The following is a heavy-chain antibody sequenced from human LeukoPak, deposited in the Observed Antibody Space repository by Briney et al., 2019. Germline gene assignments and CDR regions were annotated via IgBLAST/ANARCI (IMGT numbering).Heavy chain of an antibody. J-gene: IGHJ5*02. CDR1: GGSISSYY. CDR3: AREQLVVGFDP. Sequence: SETLSLTCTVSGGSISSYYWSWIRQPPGKGLEWIGYIYYSGSTNYNPSLKSRVTISVDTFKNQFSLKLSSVTAADTAVYYCAREQLVVGFDPWGQGTLVTVSS. CDR2: IYYSGST. V-gene: IGHV4-59*01. D-gene: IGHD6-13*01.